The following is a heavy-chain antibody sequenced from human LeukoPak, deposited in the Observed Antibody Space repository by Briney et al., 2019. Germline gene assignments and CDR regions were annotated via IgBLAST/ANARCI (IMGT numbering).Heavy chain of an antibody. CDR2: IYYSGST. Sequence: SETLSLTCTVSGGSVSSGGYYWSWIRQHPEKGLEWIGYIYYSGSTYYNPSLKSRVTISVDTSKNQFSLKLSSVTAADTAVYYCAREKTAYYYDSSGYSEGAFDIWGQGTMVTAYS. CDR3: AREKTAYYYDSSGYSEGAFDI. D-gene: IGHD3-22*01. J-gene: IGHJ3*02. V-gene: IGHV4-31*03. CDR1: GGSVSSGGYY.